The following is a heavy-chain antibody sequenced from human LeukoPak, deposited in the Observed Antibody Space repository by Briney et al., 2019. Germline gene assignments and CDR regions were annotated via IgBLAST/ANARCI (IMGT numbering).Heavy chain of an antibody. CDR3: ASTCQAGTGGYYFDY. V-gene: IGHV1-8*02. Sequence: ASVKVSCKASGYTFTSYGISWVRQAPGQGLEWMGWMNPNSGNTGYAQKFQGRVTMTRNTSISTAYMELSSLRSEDTAVYYCASTCQAGTGGYYFDYWGQGTLVTVSS. D-gene: IGHD6-13*01. CDR1: GYTFTSYG. CDR2: MNPNSGNT. J-gene: IGHJ4*02.